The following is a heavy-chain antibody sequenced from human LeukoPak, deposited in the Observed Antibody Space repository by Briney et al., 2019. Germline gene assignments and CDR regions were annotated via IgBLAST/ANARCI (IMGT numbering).Heavy chain of an antibody. Sequence: SETLSLTCTVSGGSISSSGYYWGWIRLPPGKGLEWIGSIYHRGNTYYNPSLKSRVTLSVDTSKNQFFLKLTSVTAADTAVYYCARVNWLFDYWGQGTLVTVSS. CDR2: IYHRGNT. D-gene: IGHD1-20*01. J-gene: IGHJ4*02. CDR1: GGSISSSGYY. CDR3: ARVNWLFDY. V-gene: IGHV4-39*07.